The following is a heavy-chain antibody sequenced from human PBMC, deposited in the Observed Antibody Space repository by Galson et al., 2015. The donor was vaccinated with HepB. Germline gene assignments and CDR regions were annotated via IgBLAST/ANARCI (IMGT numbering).Heavy chain of an antibody. D-gene: IGHD5-12*01. Sequence: ETLSLTCTGSGGSISTPSYYWGWIRQPPGKGLEWIGSIYYRGSTYYNPSLKSRVTISVDTSKNQFSLKLSSVTAADTAVYYCARRPSSGYDRHFDYWGQGTLVTVSS. CDR1: GGSISTPSYY. CDR2: IYYRGST. J-gene: IGHJ4*02. V-gene: IGHV4-39*01. CDR3: ARRPSSGYDRHFDY.